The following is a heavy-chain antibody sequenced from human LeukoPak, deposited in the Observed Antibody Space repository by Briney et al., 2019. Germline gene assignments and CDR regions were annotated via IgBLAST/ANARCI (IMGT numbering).Heavy chain of an antibody. CDR2: IYYSGST. CDR3: ARRLRSYVWGSYRSYNWFDP. V-gene: IGHV4-59*12. CDR1: GGSISSYY. J-gene: IGHJ5*02. D-gene: IGHD3-16*02. Sequence: PSETLSLTCTVSGGSISSYYWSWIRQPPGKGLEWIGYIYYSGSTNYNPSLKSRVTISVDTSKNQFSLKLSSVTAADTAVYYCARRLRSYVWGSYRSYNWFDPWGQGTLVTVSS.